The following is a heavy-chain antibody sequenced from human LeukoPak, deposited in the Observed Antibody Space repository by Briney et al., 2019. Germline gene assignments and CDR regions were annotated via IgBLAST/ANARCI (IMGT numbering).Heavy chain of an antibody. V-gene: IGHV1-2*02. CDR1: GYSFADYY. J-gene: IGHJ5*02. D-gene: IGHD2-21*01. Sequence: GASVKVSCRASGYSFADYYMHWVRQAPGQGLEWMGRINPYTGGTLSAQKFQGRVTMTRDTSITTVYMEVSWLTPDDTAIYYCARADRLHGGPYLIGPWGQGTLVTVSS. CDR2: INPYTGGT. CDR3: ARADRLHGGPYLIGP.